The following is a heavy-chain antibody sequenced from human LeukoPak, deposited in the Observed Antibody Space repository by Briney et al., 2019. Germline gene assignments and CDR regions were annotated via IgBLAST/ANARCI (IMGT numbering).Heavy chain of an antibody. Sequence: GGSLRLSCTTSGFTFSHFGMHWVRQAPGKGLEWVAVIWSDGTEKYYGDSVKGRFTISRDNSENAVYLHMSSLRVEDTAVYYCEKDAQRGFDFSNSLESWGQGTVVTVSS. CDR3: EKDAQRGFDFSNSLES. CDR1: GFTFSHFG. V-gene: IGHV3-33*06. D-gene: IGHD4-11*01. CDR2: IWSDGTEK. J-gene: IGHJ4*02.